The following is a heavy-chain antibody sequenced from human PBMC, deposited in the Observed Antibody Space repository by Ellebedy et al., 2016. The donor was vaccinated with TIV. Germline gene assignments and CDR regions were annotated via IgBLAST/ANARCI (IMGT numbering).Heavy chain of an antibody. V-gene: IGHV3-43*01. D-gene: IGHD1-26*01. CDR2: VSWDGTTT. CDR1: GFIFGDYR. CDR3: AKARDGSYRNYYYGMDV. J-gene: IGHJ6*02. Sequence: GESLKISXAASGFIFGDYRMHWVRQVPGKGLEWVSSVSWDGTTTHYADSVKGRFTVSRDNGKDSLYLQMNSLRTEDTALYYCAKARDGSYRNYYYGMDVWGQGTTVTVSS.